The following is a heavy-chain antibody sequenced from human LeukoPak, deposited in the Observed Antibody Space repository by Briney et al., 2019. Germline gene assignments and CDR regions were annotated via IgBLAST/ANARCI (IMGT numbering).Heavy chain of an antibody. CDR3: AREGYSSSSGDY. D-gene: IGHD6-6*01. Sequence: PSETLSLTCTVSGGSISSGDYYWSWIRQPPGKGLEWIGYIYYSGSTYYNPSLKSRVTISVDTSKNQFSLKLSSVTAADTAVYYCAREGYSSSSGDYWGQGTLVTVSS. CDR2: IYYSGST. J-gene: IGHJ4*02. V-gene: IGHV4-30-4*01. CDR1: GGSISSGDYY.